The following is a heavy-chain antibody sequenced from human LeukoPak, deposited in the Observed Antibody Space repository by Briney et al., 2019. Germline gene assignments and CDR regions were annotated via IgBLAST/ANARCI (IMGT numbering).Heavy chain of an antibody. CDR2: IKTKTDGWTT. CDR1: GFIFSSAW. V-gene: IGHV3-15*01. J-gene: IGHJ4*02. Sequence: GGSLRLSCAASGFIFSSAWMSWVRQAPGKGLEWVGHIKTKTDGWTTDYAAPVKGRFTISRDDSKNTVYLQMNSLKTEDTAVYYCTTTHYNFYDLDHWGQGTLVTVSS. CDR3: TTTHYNFYDLDH. D-gene: IGHD3-3*01.